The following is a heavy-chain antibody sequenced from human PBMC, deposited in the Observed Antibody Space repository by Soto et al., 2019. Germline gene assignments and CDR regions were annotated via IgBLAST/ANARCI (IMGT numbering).Heavy chain of an antibody. CDR1: GFTFNTYA. J-gene: IGHJ4*02. D-gene: IGHD2-15*01. V-gene: IGHV3-33*01. CDR2: IWYDGSNE. Sequence: GGSLRLSCAASGFTFNTYAMHWVRQAPGKGLEWVALIWYDGSNEYYADSVKGRFTISRDNSKNTLYLQMNSLRAEDTAVYYCARENRGYIVSDYWGQGTLVTVSS. CDR3: ARENRGYIVSDY.